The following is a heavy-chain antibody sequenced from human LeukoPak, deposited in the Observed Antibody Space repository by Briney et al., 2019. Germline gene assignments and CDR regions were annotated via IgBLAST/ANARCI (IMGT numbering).Heavy chain of an antibody. D-gene: IGHD3-9*01. CDR1: GFTFSSYV. V-gene: IGHV3-30*04. J-gene: IGHJ4*02. CDR2: ISYDGSNK. Sequence: GGSLRLSCAASGFTFSSYVMHWVRQAPGKGLEWVAVISYDGSNKYYADSVKGRFTISRDNSKNTLYLQMNSLRAEDTAVYYCARFRGYDILTGYYPLDYWGQGTLVTVSS. CDR3: ARFRGYDILTGYYPLDY.